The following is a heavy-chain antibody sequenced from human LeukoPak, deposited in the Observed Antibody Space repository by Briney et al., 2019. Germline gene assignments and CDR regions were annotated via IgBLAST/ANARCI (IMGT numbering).Heavy chain of an antibody. CDR3: ATQSSGYYWYFDL. J-gene: IGHJ2*01. D-gene: IGHD6-19*01. CDR2: IYTSGST. CDR1: GGSTSSYY. V-gene: IGHV4-4*07. Sequence: SETLSLICTVSGGSTSSYYWSWIRQPAGKGLEWIGRIYTSGSTNYNPSLKSRVTMSVDTSKNQFSLKLSSVTAADTAVYYCATQSSGYYWYFDLWGRGTLVTVSS.